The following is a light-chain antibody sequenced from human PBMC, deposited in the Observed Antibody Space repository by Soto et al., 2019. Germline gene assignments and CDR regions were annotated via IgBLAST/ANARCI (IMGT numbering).Light chain of an antibody. Sequence: DIPMTQAPSTLSASVGDRVTITCRASQSISSWLAWFQQKPGKAPKLLIFKASFLETGVPSRFSGTGSGTEFTLTISSLQPDDFATYYCQHYNSSPMYIFGQGTKLEIK. CDR1: QSISSW. J-gene: IGKJ2*01. CDR3: QHYNSSPMYI. V-gene: IGKV1-5*03. CDR2: KAS.